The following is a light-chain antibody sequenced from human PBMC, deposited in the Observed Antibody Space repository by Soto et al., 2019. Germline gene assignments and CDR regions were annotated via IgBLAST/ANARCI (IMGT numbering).Light chain of an antibody. CDR3: QQYHNSPLT. CDR2: GAS. J-gene: IGKJ1*01. V-gene: IGKV3-20*01. Sequence: TVFRHSPGTLSLPPLDRATLSCRASQTVGTYLAWYQQKPGQAPRLLVFGASSRATGVPDRFSGSGSGTDFTLTISGLEPEDFALYYCQQYHNSPLTFGQGTKVDIK. CDR1: QTVGTY.